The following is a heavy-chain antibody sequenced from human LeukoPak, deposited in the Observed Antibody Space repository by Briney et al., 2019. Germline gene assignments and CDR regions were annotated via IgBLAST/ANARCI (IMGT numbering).Heavy chain of an antibody. J-gene: IGHJ6*03. V-gene: IGHV4-4*07. D-gene: IGHD1-26*01. Sequence: PSETLSLTCTVSGGSGGSINSYYWTWIRQPAGKGLEWIGHIFTSENTNYNPSLKSRVSMSVDTSKSQFSLRLSSVTAADTAVYYCARGRVSNSGTATYYYYYMDVWGKGTTVTVSS. CDR3: ARGRVSNSGTATYYYYYMDV. CDR1: GGSGGSINSYY. CDR2: IFTSENT.